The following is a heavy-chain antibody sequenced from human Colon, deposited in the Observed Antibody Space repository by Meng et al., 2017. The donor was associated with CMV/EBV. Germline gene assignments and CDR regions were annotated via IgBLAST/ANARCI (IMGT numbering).Heavy chain of an antibody. Sequence: VRLTQWGPGLLQPSETLSLTSAVYGWSFSGYYWSWIRQPPGKGLEWIGEINHSGSTNYNPSLKSRATISVDTSKNQFSLKLSSVTAADTAVYYCASILFAAAAGGWGGYWGQGTLVTVSS. V-gene: IGHV4-34*01. J-gene: IGHJ4*02. D-gene: IGHD6-13*01. CDR2: INHSGST. CDR1: GWSFSGYY. CDR3: ASILFAAAAGGWGGY.